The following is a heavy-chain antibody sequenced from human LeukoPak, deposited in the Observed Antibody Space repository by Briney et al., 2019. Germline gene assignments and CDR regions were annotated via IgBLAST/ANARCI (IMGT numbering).Heavy chain of an antibody. V-gene: IGHV3-64*04. CDR3: ARDDPYSSGWYIVFDI. CDR1: GFTSSSYA. CDR2: ISRNGGST. J-gene: IGHJ3*02. Sequence: PGGSLRLSCSASGFTSSSYALLWVRQAPGKGLQCVSAISRNGGSTYYADSVKGRFTISRDNSKNTLYLQMNSLRAEDTAVYYCARDDPYSSGWYIVFDIWGQGTMVTVSS. D-gene: IGHD6-19*01.